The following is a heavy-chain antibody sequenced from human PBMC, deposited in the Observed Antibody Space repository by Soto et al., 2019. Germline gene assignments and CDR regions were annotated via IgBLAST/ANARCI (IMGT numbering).Heavy chain of an antibody. J-gene: IGHJ6*02. V-gene: IGHV4-39*01. CDR3: ASFTGTNYEFWSGYYYGMDV. Sequence: QLQLQESGPGLVKPSETLSLTCTVSGGSISSSSYYWGWIRQPPGKGLEWIGSIYYSGSTYYNPSLKSRVTISVDTSKNQFSLKLSSVTAADTAVYYCASFTGTNYEFWSGYYYGMDVWGQGTTVTVSS. CDR1: GGSISSSSYY. CDR2: IYYSGST. D-gene: IGHD3-3*01.